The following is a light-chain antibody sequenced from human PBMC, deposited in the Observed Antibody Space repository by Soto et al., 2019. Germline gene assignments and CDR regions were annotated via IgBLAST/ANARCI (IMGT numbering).Light chain of an antibody. CDR1: QSISSY. CDR2: AAS. CDR3: QQSYS. Sequence: DIPMTQSPSSLSASVGDRVTITCRASQSISSYLNWYQQKPGKAPKLLIYAASSLQSGVPSRFSGSGSGTDFTLTISSLQPEDFATYYCQQSYSIGPGTKVDIK. J-gene: IGKJ3*01. V-gene: IGKV1-39*01.